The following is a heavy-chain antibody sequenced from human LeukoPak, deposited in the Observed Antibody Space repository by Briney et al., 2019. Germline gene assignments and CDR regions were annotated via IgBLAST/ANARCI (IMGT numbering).Heavy chain of an antibody. CDR1: GFTSSNYA. D-gene: IGHD3-10*01. CDR2: IREDGSEK. Sequence: GGSLRLSCAASGFTSSNYAMSWVRQAPGKGLEWVANIREDGSEKYYVDSVKGQFTISRNNAKNSLFLQMNYLRAEDTAIYYCARDLAGHYYGSGSSFDYWGQGTLVTVSS. CDR3: ARDLAGHYYGSGSSFDY. V-gene: IGHV3-7*01. J-gene: IGHJ4*02.